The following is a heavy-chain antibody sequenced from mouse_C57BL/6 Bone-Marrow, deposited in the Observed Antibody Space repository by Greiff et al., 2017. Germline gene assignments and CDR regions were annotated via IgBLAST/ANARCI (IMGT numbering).Heavy chain of an antibody. V-gene: IGHV14-4*01. CDR1: GFNIKDDY. J-gene: IGHJ4*01. Sequence: EVKLQESGAELVRPGASVKLSCTASGFNIKDDYMHWVKQRPEQGLEWIGWIDPENGDTEYASKFQGKATITADTSSNTAYLQLSSLTSEDTAVYYCTTSLYARDYWGQGTSVTVSS. CDR3: TTSLYARDY. CDR2: IDPENGDT.